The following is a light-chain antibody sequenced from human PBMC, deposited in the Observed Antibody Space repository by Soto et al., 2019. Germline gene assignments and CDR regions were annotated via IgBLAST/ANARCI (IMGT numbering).Light chain of an antibody. CDR2: GAS. J-gene: IGKJ2*01. V-gene: IGKV3-15*01. CDR3: QQYNNWPPYT. Sequence: EIVMTQSAATLSVSPGETATLSCRASQRVSRNLAWYQQKPGQAPRLLIYGASTRATGIPVSFSGSGSETEFTLTISSLQSEDFAVYYYQQYNNWPPYTFGQGTKLEIK. CDR1: QRVSRN.